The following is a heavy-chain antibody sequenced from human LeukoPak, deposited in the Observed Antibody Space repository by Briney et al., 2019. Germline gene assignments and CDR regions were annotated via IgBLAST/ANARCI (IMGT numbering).Heavy chain of an antibody. J-gene: IGHJ4*02. CDR2: IKGDGSDK. CDR1: GFTFSSYW. Sequence: GGSLRLSCAASGFTFSSYWMFWVRQAPGKGLEWVATIKGDGSDKCYVDSVKGRFTISRDNAKNSLFLQMNSLRAEDTAVYYCARDGGHSADYWGQGTQVTVSS. CDR3: ARDGGHSADY. V-gene: IGHV3-7*01. D-gene: IGHD1-26*01.